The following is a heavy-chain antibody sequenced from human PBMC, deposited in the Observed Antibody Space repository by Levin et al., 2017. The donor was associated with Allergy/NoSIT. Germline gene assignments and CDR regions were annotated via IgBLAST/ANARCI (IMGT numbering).Heavy chain of an antibody. CDR2: IWFDGSNK. J-gene: IGHJ4*02. V-gene: IGHV3-33*01. CDR1: GFTFSSYA. Sequence: GGSLRLSCAASGFTFSSYAMHWVRQAPGKGLEWVAVIWFDGSNKYYADSVKGRFTISRDNSKSTLYLQMNSLRAEDTAVYSCARATVTTSLIDYWGQGTLVTVSS. D-gene: IGHD4-17*01. CDR3: ARATVTTSLIDY.